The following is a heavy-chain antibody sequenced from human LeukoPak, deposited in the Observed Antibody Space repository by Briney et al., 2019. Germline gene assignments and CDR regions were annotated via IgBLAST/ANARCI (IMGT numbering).Heavy chain of an antibody. CDR2: ISYDGSNK. J-gene: IGHJ4*02. CDR1: GFTFSSYG. V-gene: IGHV3-30*03. CDR3: ATCSGGSCYYFDY. D-gene: IGHD2-15*01. Sequence: GGSLRLSCAAPGFTFSSYGMHWVRQAPAKVIKWVPVISYDGSNKYYADSVKGRFTISRDNSKNTLYLQMNSLRAEDTAVYYCATCSGGSCYYFDYWGQGTLVTVSS.